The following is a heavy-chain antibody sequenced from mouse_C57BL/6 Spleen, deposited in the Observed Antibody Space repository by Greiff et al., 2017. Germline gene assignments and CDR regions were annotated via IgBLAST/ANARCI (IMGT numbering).Heavy chain of an antibody. CDR2: IYPGSGNT. CDR3: AKEGLDYAMDY. CDR1: GYSFTSYY. Sequence: QVQLKESGPELVKPGASVKISCKASGYSFTSYYIHWVKQRPGPGLEWIGWIYPGSGNTKYNEKFKGKATLTADTSSSTAYMQLSSLTSEDSAVYYCAKEGLDYAMDYWGQGTSVTVSS. J-gene: IGHJ4*01. V-gene: IGHV1-66*01. D-gene: IGHD2-10*02.